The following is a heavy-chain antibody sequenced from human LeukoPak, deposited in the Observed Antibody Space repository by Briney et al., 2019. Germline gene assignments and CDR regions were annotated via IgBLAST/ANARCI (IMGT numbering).Heavy chain of an antibody. CDR2: ISGSGGCT. D-gene: IGHD6-19*01. Sequence: GGSLRLSWAAAGFTFSSYAMSWVCRAPGKGLEWVSAISGSGGCTYCADSLSGRCTVSRDNSKNTLYLQMNSLRAEDTAVYYCANRVADHFDYWSQGTLVTVSS. J-gene: IGHJ4*02. CDR1: GFTFSSYA. V-gene: IGHV3-23*01. CDR3: ANRVADHFDY.